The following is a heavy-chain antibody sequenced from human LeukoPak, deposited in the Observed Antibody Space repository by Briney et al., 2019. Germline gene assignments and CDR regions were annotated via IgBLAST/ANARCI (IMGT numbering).Heavy chain of an antibody. D-gene: IGHD3-9*01. CDR3: ARDRMEVRVFDQ. CDR1: GDSISSTSW. J-gene: IGHJ1*01. Sequence: SETLNVTCAVSGDSISSTSWWSLVRQPPGKGLEWIGEIYHSWSTNYNPSLKSRVTISADKSKNQFSLKLTYVTAADTAGYYCARDRMEVRVFDQRGQGTVVSVSS. CDR2: IYHSWST. V-gene: IGHV4-4*02.